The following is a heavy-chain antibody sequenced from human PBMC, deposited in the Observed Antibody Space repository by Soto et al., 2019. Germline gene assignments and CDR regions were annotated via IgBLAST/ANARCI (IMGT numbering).Heavy chain of an antibody. CDR3: ARGPDPGVVPAAMSDIHYYYYMDV. CDR2: ISSSGSTI. D-gene: IGHD2-2*01. J-gene: IGHJ6*03. Sequence: GGSLRLSCAASGFTFSDYYMSWIRQAPGKGLEWVSYISSSGSTIYYADSVKGRFTISRDNAKNSLYLQMNSLRAEDTAVYYCARGPDPGVVPAAMSDIHYYYYMDVWGKGTTVTVSS. CDR1: GFTFSDYY. V-gene: IGHV3-11*01.